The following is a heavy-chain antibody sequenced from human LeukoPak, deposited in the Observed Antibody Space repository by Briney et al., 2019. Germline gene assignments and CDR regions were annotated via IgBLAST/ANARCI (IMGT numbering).Heavy chain of an antibody. CDR3: ARENVVAQGTFDY. V-gene: IGHV4-38-2*02. Sequence: SETLSLTCSVSGYSIGSGHFWGWIRQPPGKGLEWIGSMYQTGSSYYSPSLKSRVTISLDTSKNQISLKLTFVTAADTAFYFCARENVVAQGTFDYWGQGALVTVSS. CDR1: GYSIGSGHF. D-gene: IGHD2-21*01. J-gene: IGHJ4*02. CDR2: MYQTGSS.